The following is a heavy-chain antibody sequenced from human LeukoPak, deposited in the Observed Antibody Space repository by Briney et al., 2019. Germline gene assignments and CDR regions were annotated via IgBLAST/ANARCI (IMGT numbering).Heavy chain of an antibody. CDR1: GFTFSSYS. D-gene: IGHD5-18*01. J-gene: IGHJ4*02. CDR3: ARDHRLYSYGDY. V-gene: IGHV3-48*04. Sequence: GGSLRLSCAASGFTFSSYSMNWVRQAPGKGLEWVSYISSSSSNIYYADSVKGRFTISRDNAKNSLYLQMNSLRAEDTAVYYCARDHRLYSYGDYWGQGTLVTVSS. CDR2: ISSSSSNI.